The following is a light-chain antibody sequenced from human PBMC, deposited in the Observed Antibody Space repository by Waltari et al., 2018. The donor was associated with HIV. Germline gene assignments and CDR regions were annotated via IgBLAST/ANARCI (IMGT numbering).Light chain of an antibody. CDR2: KAY. V-gene: IGKV1-5*03. Sequence: DIQMTQSPSTLSASVGDGVTITCRASQSIGTWSAWYQQKPEKAPKRLIYKAYSLEIWVPSRFSGSGSGTEFNLTINSLQPGDFATYYCQQSDTWSFGPGTKVEIK. J-gene: IGKJ1*01. CDR3: QQSDTWS. CDR1: QSIGTW.